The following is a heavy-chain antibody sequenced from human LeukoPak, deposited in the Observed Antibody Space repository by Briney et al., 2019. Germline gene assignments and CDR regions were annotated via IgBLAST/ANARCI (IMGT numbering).Heavy chain of an antibody. V-gene: IGHV1-2*02. J-gene: IGHJ4*02. CDR1: GYTFTGYY. CDR3: ARDTEGYPFDY. D-gene: IGHD6-13*01. Sequence: ASVKVSCKASGYTFTGYYMHWVRQAPGQGLEWMGWINPNSGGTNYAQNFQGRVTMTRDTSISTAYMEASRLRSADTAVSYCARDTEGYPFDYWCPGTMVTVSS. CDR2: INPNSGGT.